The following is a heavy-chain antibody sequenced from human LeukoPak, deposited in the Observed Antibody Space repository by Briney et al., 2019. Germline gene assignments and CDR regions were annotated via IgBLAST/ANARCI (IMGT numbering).Heavy chain of an antibody. Sequence: PSETLSLNCAVYGGSFSGYYWSWIRQPPGKGLEWMGEINHSGSTNYNPSLKSRVTISVDTSKNQFSLKLSSVTAADTAVYYCARGRIMITFGGVIFDYWGQGTLVTVSS. CDR3: ARGRIMITFGGVIFDY. J-gene: IGHJ4*02. CDR2: INHSGST. CDR1: GGSFSGYY. D-gene: IGHD3-16*01. V-gene: IGHV4-34*01.